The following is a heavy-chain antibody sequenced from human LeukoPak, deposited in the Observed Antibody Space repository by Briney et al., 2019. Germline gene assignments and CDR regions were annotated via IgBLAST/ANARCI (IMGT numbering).Heavy chain of an antibody. CDR1: GITLSNYG. V-gene: IGHV3-23*01. CDR2: LSGSGGTT. J-gene: IGHJ4*02. Sequence: GGSLRLSCAVSGITLSNYGMSWARQAPGKGLEWVAGLSGSGGTTNYADSVKGRFTISRDNPKNTLYLQMNSLRAEDTALYFCAKRGVVIRVILVGFHKEAYYFDSWGQGALVTVSS. CDR3: AKRGVVIRVILVGFHKEAYYFDS. D-gene: IGHD3-22*01.